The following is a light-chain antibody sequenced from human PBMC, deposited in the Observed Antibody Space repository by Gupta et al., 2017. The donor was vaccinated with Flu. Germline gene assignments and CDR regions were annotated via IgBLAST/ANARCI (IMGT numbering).Light chain of an antibody. V-gene: IGKV3-20*01. Sequence: ERATLSCRASQSVTSNFVAWYQQKPGQAPRLLIYGASSRATVIPDRFSGSGSGTDFTLTISRLEPDDFAVYYCQQYGTTTFTFGPGTRVDIK. CDR2: GAS. CDR3: QQYGTTTFT. J-gene: IGKJ3*01. CDR1: QSVTSNF.